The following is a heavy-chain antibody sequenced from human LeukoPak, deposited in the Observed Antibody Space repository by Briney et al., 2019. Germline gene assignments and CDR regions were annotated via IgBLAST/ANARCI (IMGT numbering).Heavy chain of an antibody. CDR2: IYYSGST. D-gene: IGHD3-9*01. CDR1: GGSISSYY. Sequence: SETLSLTCTVSGGSISSYYWSWIRQPPGKGLEWIGYIYYSGSTNYSPSLKSRVTISVDTSKNQFSLKLSSVTAADTAVYYCARGGYILTGYYSFDYWGQGTLVTVSS. CDR3: ARGGYILTGYYSFDY. V-gene: IGHV4-59*01. J-gene: IGHJ4*02.